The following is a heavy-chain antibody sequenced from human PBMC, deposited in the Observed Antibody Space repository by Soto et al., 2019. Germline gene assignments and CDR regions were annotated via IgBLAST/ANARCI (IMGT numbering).Heavy chain of an antibody. CDR1: GFTFSSYA. J-gene: IGHJ4*02. CDR2: ISGSGGST. CDR3: AKDRAKAAIGGPFDY. Sequence: EVQLLESGGGLVQPGGSLRLSCAASGFTFSSYAMSWVRQAPGKGLEWVSAISGSGGSTYYADSVKGRFTISRDNSKNILYRQTNSLRAEDTAVYYCAKDRAKAAIGGPFDYWGQGTLVTVSS. D-gene: IGHD2-2*01. V-gene: IGHV3-23*01.